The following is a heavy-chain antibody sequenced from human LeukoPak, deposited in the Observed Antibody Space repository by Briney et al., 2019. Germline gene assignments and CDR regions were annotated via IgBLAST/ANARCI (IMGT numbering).Heavy chain of an antibody. D-gene: IGHD6-19*01. V-gene: IGHV4-39*01. CDR2: IYYSGNP. CDR3: ARQTAVAAGYYFDS. Sequence: SETLSLTCTVSGGSITSSHHYWGWIRQPPGKGLEWIGRIYYSGNPYSNPSLKSRLTISVDTSKDQFSLKLTSVTAADAAVYYCARQTAVAAGYYFDSWGQGTLVTVSS. CDR1: GGSITSSHHY. J-gene: IGHJ4*02.